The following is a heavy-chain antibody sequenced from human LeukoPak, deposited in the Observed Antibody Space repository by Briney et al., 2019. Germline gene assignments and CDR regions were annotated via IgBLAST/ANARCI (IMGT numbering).Heavy chain of an antibody. D-gene: IGHD2-15*01. V-gene: IGHV3-15*01. J-gene: IGHJ4*02. CDR3: TADCSGGSCYTPYYFDY. CDR2: IKSKTDGGTT. Sequence: GGSLRLSCAASGFTFINAWMSWVRQAPGKGLEWVGRIKSKTDGGTTDYAAPVKGRFTISRDDSKNTLYLQMNSLKTEDTGSYYCTADCSGGSCYTPYYFDYWGQGTLVTVSS. CDR1: GFTFINAW.